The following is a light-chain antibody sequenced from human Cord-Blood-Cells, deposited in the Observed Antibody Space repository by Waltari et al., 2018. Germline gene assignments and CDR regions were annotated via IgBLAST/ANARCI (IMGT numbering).Light chain of an antibody. V-gene: IGLV3-19*01. J-gene: IGLJ3*02. Sequence: SSELTQDPAVSVALGQTVRITCQGDSLRSYYASWYQQKPGQAPVLVIYGKNNRPSGIPDRFSGSSSGNTASLTLTGAQAEDEADYYGNARDSSGNHLVFGGGTKLTVL. CDR2: GKN. CDR3: NARDSSGNHLV. CDR1: SLRSYY.